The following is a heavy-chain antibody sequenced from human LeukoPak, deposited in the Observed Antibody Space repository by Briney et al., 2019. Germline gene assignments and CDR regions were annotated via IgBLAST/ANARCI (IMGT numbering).Heavy chain of an antibody. Sequence: VASVKVSCKASGYTFTSYGISWVRQAPGQALEWMGWISGYNGNTNYAQKLQGRVTMTTDTSTSTAYMELRSLRSDDTAVYYCARDFHSSGYYHYFHYWGQGTLVTVPS. D-gene: IGHD3-22*01. V-gene: IGHV1-18*01. J-gene: IGHJ4*02. CDR2: ISGYNGNT. CDR3: ARDFHSSGYYHYFHY. CDR1: GYTFTSYG.